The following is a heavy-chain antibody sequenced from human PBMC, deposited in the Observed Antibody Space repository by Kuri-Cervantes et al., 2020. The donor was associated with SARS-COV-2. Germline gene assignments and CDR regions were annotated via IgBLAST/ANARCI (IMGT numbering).Heavy chain of an antibody. CDR2: ISSSSSYT. V-gene: IGHV3-11*03. J-gene: IGHJ4*02. CDR1: GFTFSDYY. Sequence: GESLKISCAASGFTFSDYYMNWVRQAPGKGLEWVSYISSSSSYTNYADSVKGRFTISRDNAKNSLYLQMNSLRAEDTAVYYCAVIQNSGSYSTRSSYFDYWGQGTLVTVSS. CDR3: AVIQNSGSYSTRSSYFDY. D-gene: IGHD1-26*01.